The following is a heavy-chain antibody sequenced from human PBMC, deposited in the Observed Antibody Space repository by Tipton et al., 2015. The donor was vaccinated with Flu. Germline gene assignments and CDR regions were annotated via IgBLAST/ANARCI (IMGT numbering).Heavy chain of an antibody. CDR3: ARGRGYCITTTRRLPFDF. D-gene: IGHD2-2*01. V-gene: IGHV3-53*01. CDR2: IYSGGST. CDR1: GFSVSSNY. Sequence: SLRLSCGVSGFSVSSNYMTWVRQAPGKGLEWVSVIYSGGSTYSADSVKGRFTISRDNSKNTLYLQMSSLRSEATAVYYWARGRGYCITTTRRLPFDFWGQGTLATVSS. J-gene: IGHJ4*02.